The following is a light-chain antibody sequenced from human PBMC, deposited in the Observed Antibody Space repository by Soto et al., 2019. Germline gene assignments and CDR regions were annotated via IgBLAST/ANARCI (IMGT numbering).Light chain of an antibody. V-gene: IGKV1-5*03. J-gene: IGKJ1*01. CDR2: KAS. CDR3: QLDNIYSRT. Sequence: DTQMTQSLTTRSASVGYRVTITCRASQSISSWLAWYQQKPGKAPKLLIYKASSLESGVPSRFSGSGSGTEFTLTISSLQPDDFATYYCQLDNIYSRTFGQGAKVDI. CDR1: QSISSW.